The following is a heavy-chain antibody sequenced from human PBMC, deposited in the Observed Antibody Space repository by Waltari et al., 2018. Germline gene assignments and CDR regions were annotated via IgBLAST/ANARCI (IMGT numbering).Heavy chain of an antibody. CDR1: GGSISGFY. CDR2: IYYTGST. D-gene: IGHD2-21*02. V-gene: IGHV4-59*01. CDR3: ARGGGGDWEWFDP. Sequence: QVQLQAAGPSLLKPSETLSLIRTVPGGSISGFYWSWVRQPPGKGLDWIGYIYYTGSTNFNPSLKSRVTMSVDTSKNQFSLKLSSVTAADTAFYYCARGGGGDWEWFDPWGQGTLVTVSS. J-gene: IGHJ5*02.